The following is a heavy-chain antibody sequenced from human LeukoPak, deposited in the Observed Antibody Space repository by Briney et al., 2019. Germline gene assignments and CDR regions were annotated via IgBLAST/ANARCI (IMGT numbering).Heavy chain of an antibody. D-gene: IGHD2-15*01. J-gene: IGHJ6*02. V-gene: IGHV3-23*01. CDR2: ISGSGGST. CDR3: AKVGSYCSGGSCYLFSYYYYGMDV. CDR1: GFTFSSYA. Sequence: GGSLRLSCAASGFTFSSYAMSWARQAPGKGLEWVSAISGSGGSTYYADSVKGRFTISRDNSKNTLYLQMNSLRAEDTAVYYCAKVGSYCSGGSCYLFSYYYYGMDVWGQGTTVTVSS.